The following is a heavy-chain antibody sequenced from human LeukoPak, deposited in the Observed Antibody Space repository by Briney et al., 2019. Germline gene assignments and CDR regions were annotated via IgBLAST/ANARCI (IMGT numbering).Heavy chain of an antibody. V-gene: IGHV3-30-3*01. J-gene: IGHJ4*02. CDR3: ARTLDSSGYYPPFDY. D-gene: IGHD3-22*01. CDR1: GFTFSSYA. Sequence: PGGSLRLSCAASGFTFSSYAMHWVRQAPGKGLEWVAVISYDGSNKYYADSVKGRFTISRDNSKNTLYLQMNSLRAEDTAVYYCARTLDSSGYYPPFDYWGQGTLVTVSS. CDR2: ISYDGSNK.